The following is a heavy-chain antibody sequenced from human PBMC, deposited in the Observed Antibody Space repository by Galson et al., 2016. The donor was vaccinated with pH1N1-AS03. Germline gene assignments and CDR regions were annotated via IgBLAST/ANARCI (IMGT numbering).Heavy chain of an antibody. CDR3: ARGLTYHFGSGSVF. CDR2: FISLYDKA. Sequence: CKASGGTLSTFAISWVRQAPGQGLEWMGGFISLYDKANYAPKFQDRVTITAAESTNTAFMELSSLRSEDTAVYYCARGLTYHFGSGSVFWGQGTLVTVSS. J-gene: IGHJ4*02. D-gene: IGHD3-10*01. V-gene: IGHV1-69*01. CDR1: GGTLSTFA.